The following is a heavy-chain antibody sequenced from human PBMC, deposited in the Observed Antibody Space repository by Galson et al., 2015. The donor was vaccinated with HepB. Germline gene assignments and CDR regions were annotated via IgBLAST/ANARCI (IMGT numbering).Heavy chain of an antibody. CDR2: SNPTGGGQ. D-gene: IGHD2-2*02. Sequence: SVKVSCKASGYTFTGYYMHWVRQAPGQGLGWLGWSNPTGGGQNYAQKFQGRVTMTRDTSISTAYMELSRLRSDDTAMYYCARAGYCSSTSCYTGIDYWGQGTLVTVSS. CDR1: GYTFTGYY. J-gene: IGHJ4*02. CDR3: ARAGYCSSTSCYTGIDY. V-gene: IGHV1-2*02.